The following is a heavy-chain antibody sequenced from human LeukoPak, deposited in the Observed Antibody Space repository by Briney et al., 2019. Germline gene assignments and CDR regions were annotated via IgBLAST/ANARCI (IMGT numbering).Heavy chain of an antibody. V-gene: IGHV1-18*04. CDR2: ISTQTGNT. J-gene: IGHJ4*02. CDR3: ARGAYGDY. Sequence: GASVKVSCKASGYTFTGYYMHWVRQAPGQGLEWLGWISTQTGNTDFAQKVQGRLTLTTDRSTNTAYMELRSLTSDDTAVYYCARGAYGDYWGQGTMVTVSS. D-gene: IGHD4-17*01. CDR1: GYTFTGYY.